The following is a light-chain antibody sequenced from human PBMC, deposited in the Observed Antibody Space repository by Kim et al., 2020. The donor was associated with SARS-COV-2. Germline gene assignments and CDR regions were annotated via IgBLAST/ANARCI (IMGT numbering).Light chain of an antibody. Sequence: SRAKRSPLTYQISQSVASNYIAWYPQKPGQAPRLLIYGASSRATSNADRFSGRGSRTGFTLTINRLEAEDFAVYYCQQYDVSPFTFGPGTKVDIK. V-gene: IGKV3-20*01. CDR3: QQYDVSPFT. CDR1: QSVASNY. J-gene: IGKJ3*01. CDR2: GAS.